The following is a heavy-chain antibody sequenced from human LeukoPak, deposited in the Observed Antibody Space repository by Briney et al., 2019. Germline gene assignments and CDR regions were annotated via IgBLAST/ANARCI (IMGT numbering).Heavy chain of an antibody. CDR1: GGTFSSYA. Sequence: GSVKVPCKASGGTFSSYAISWVRQAPGRGLEWMGWISAYSGNTIYAQKLQGRVTMTTDTSTTTAYMELRSLRSDDTAVYYCARDRDYSPDYWGQGTLVTVSS. CDR3: ARDRDYSPDY. D-gene: IGHD2-21*01. J-gene: IGHJ4*02. CDR2: ISAYSGNT. V-gene: IGHV1-18*01.